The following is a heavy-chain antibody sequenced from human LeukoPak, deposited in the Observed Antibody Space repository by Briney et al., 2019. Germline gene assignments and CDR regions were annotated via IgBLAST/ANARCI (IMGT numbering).Heavy chain of an antibody. CDR2: IKQDGSEK. Sequence: PGGSLRLSCAASGFTFSSYWMSWVRQAPGKGLEWVANIKQDGSEKYYVDSVKGRFTISRDNAKNSLYLQMNSLRAEDTAVYYCARHFREEWFGTPDGYWGQGTLVTVSS. J-gene: IGHJ4*02. D-gene: IGHD3-10*01. CDR3: ARHFREEWFGTPDGY. CDR1: GFTFSSYW. V-gene: IGHV3-7*01.